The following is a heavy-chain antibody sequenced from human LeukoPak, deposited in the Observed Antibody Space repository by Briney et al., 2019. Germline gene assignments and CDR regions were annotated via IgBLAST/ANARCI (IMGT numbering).Heavy chain of an antibody. CDR2: IYYSGST. V-gene: IGHV4-59*12. D-gene: IGHD2-15*01. Sequence: SETLSLTCTVSGGSISSYYWSWIRQPPGKGLEWIGYIYYSGSTNYNPSLKSRVTISVDKSKNQFSLKLSSVTAADTAVYYCARAAEGYCSGGSCYSADYWGQGTLVTVSS. J-gene: IGHJ4*02. CDR1: GGSISSYY. CDR3: ARAAEGYCSGGSCYSADY.